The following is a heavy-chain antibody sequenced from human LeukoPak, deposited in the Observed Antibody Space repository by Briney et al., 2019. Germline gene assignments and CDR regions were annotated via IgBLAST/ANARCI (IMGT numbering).Heavy chain of an antibody. CDR1: GYTFTSYD. Sequence: ASVKVFCKASGYTFTSYDINWVRQATGQGLEWMGWMNPNSGNTGYAQKFQGRVTITRNTSISTAYMELSGLRSEDTAVYYCAKAEGDGYKNDYWGQGTLVTVSS. CDR2: MNPNSGNT. J-gene: IGHJ4*02. V-gene: IGHV1-8*03. D-gene: IGHD5-24*01. CDR3: AKAEGDGYKNDY.